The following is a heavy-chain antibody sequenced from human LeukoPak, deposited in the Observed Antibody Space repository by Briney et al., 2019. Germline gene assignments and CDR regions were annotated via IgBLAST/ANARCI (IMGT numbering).Heavy chain of an antibody. J-gene: IGHJ4*02. CDR1: GHTFTGYY. CDR3: ARARGSGWYADY. Sequence: GAPVTVSCKASGHTFTGYYMHWVRQAPGQGLEWMGWINPNSGATSYEQKFQGRVTTTRDTSISTAYMELSSLRSDDTAVYYCARARGSGWYADYWGQGTLVTVSS. V-gene: IGHV1-2*02. CDR2: INPNSGAT. D-gene: IGHD6-19*01.